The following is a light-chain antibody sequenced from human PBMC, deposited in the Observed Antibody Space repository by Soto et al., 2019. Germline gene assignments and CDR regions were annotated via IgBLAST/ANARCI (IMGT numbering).Light chain of an antibody. J-gene: IGKJ4*01. CDR1: QSINNN. Sequence: EIVMTQSPATLSVSPGERATLSCRASQSINNNLAWYQQKRGQGPRLLIYGASSRVTGTPARFSGSGSGTGFTLTISSLQSEDFAIYYCQQYNDWPLTFGGGTKVEIK. CDR3: QQYNDWPLT. CDR2: GAS. V-gene: IGKV3-15*01.